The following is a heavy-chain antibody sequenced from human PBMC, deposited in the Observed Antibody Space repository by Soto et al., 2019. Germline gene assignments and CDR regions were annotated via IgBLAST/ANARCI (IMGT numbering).Heavy chain of an antibody. CDR1: GGSISSGGYY. V-gene: IGHV4-31*03. J-gene: IGHJ5*02. Sequence: PSETLSLTCTVSGGSISSGGYYWSWIRQHPGKGLEWIGYIYYSGSTYYNPSLKSRVTISVDTSKNQFSLKLSSVTAADTAVYYCARTPITMVRGVKGTWFDPWGQGTLVTVSS. D-gene: IGHD3-10*01. CDR3: ARTPITMVRGVKGTWFDP. CDR2: IYYSGST.